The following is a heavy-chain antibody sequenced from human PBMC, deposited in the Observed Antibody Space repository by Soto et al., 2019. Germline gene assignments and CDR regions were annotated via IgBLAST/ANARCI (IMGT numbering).Heavy chain of an antibody. V-gene: IGHV4-31*03. CDR3: ARDSRYSSSWGFDP. D-gene: IGHD6-13*01. Sequence: SETLSLTCTVSGGSISSGGYYWSWIRQHPGKGLEWIGYIYYSGSTYYNPSLKSRVTISVDTSKNQFSLKLSSVTAADTAVYYCARDSRYSSSWGFDPWGQGTLVTVSS. J-gene: IGHJ5*01. CDR2: IYYSGST. CDR1: GGSISSGGYY.